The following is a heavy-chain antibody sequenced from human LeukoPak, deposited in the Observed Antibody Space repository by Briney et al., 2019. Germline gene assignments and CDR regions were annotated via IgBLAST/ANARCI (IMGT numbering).Heavy chain of an antibody. CDR2: ITPVSGTA. D-gene: IGHD3-10*01. CDR1: GGTFNSYA. J-gene: IGHJ4*02. Sequence: ASVKVSCKASGGTFNSYAINWVRQAPGQGLEWMGGITPVSGTATYAQKFQGRVTITADESTSTAYMELSSLRSGDSAVYFCARDRFYSSGSREFDYWGQGTLVTVSS. CDR3: ARDRFYSSGSREFDY. V-gene: IGHV1-69*13.